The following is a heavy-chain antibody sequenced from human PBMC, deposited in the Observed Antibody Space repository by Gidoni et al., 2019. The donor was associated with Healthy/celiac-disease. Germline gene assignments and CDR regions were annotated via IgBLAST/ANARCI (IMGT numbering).Heavy chain of an antibody. D-gene: IGHD4-17*01. V-gene: IGHV3-30-3*01. CDR2: ISYDGSNK. Sequence: QVQLVESGGGVVQPGRSLRLSCAASGFTFSSYAMHWVRQAPGKGLEGVAVISYDGSNKYYADSVKGRFTISRDNSKNTLYLQMNSLRAEDTAVYYCARDETTVTSYFDYWGQGTLVTVSS. CDR3: ARDETTVTSYFDY. J-gene: IGHJ4*02. CDR1: GFTFSSYA.